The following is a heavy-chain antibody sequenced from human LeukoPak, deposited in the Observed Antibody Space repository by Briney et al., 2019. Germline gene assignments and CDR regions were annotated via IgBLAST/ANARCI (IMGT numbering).Heavy chain of an antibody. CDR3: ARGVYCSGGSCYDRGGYYGMDV. Sequence: SETLSLTCAVYGGSFSGYYWSWIRQPPGKGLEWMGEINHSGSTNYNPSLKSRVTISVDTSKNQFSLKLSSVTAADTAVYYCARGVYCSGGSCYDRGGYYGMDVWGKGTTVTVSS. CDR1: GGSFSGYY. D-gene: IGHD2-15*01. J-gene: IGHJ6*04. CDR2: INHSGST. V-gene: IGHV4-34*01.